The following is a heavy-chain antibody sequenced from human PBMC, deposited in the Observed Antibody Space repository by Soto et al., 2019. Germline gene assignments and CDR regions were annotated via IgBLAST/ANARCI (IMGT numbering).Heavy chain of an antibody. CDR1: GFTFSSYG. Sequence: QVQLVESGGGVVQSGRSLRLSCAASGFTFSSYGMHWVRQAPGKGLEWVAVIGYDGSNKYYADSVKGRFTISRDNSKNTLYLQMNSPRAEDTAVYYCASRIFDYWGQGTLVTVSS. J-gene: IGHJ4*02. CDR3: ASRIFDY. D-gene: IGHD2-15*01. V-gene: IGHV3-33*01. CDR2: IGYDGSNK.